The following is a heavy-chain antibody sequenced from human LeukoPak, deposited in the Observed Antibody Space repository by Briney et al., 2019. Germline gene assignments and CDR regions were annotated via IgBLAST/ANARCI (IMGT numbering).Heavy chain of an antibody. CDR2: INPNSGIT. D-gene: IGHD2-15*01. CDR1: GYTFTSYY. Sequence: ASVQVSCKASGYTFTSYYMHWVRQAPGQGLEWMGIINPNSGITNYAQKFQARVSMTRDTSTSTVYMELSILRSEDTALYYCARGGGGLDYWGQGTLVTVSS. J-gene: IGHJ4*02. CDR3: ARGGGGLDY. V-gene: IGHV1-46*01.